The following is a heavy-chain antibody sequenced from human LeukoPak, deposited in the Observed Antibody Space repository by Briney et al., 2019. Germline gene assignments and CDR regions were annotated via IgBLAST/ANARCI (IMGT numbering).Heavy chain of an antibody. J-gene: IGHJ4*02. CDR2: IKQDGSEK. CDR1: GFTFSNYW. V-gene: IGHV3-7*01. Sequence: PGGSLRLSCAXSGFTFSNYWMSWVRQAPGKGLEWVANIKQDGSEKYYVDSVKGRFTISIDNANNSLYLQMNSLRADDTAVYYCTRDLDTTDYWGQGTLVTVSS. D-gene: IGHD1-1*01. CDR3: TRDLDTTDY.